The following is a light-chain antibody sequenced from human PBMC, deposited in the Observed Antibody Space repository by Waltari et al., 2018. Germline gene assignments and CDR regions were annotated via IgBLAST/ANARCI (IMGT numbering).Light chain of an antibody. CDR2: DVT. CDR1: RSAVGAYDS. V-gene: IGLV2-11*01. J-gene: IGLJ1*01. CDR3: CSYAGRYTNYV. Sequence: QSALTQPRSVSGSPGQSVTISCTGTRSAVGAYDSVSWYQQRPGKAPKLIIYDVTERPSGVPDRFSGSKSDNKASLTISGLQADDEADYYCCSYAGRYTNYVFGSGTKVTVL.